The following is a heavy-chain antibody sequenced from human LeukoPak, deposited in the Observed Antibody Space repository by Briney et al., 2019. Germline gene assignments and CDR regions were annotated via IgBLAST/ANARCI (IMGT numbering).Heavy chain of an antibody. Sequence: SETLSLTCTVSGDSMSSYYWSWIRQPAGKGLEWIGRIYTSGSTNYNPSLKSRVTMSLDTSKNQFSLKLNSVTAADTAVYYCAGDGTGYSSGWYPFDYWGQGTLVTVSS. V-gene: IGHV4-4*07. CDR3: AGDGTGYSSGWYPFDY. D-gene: IGHD6-19*01. CDR1: GDSMSSYY. CDR2: IYTSGST. J-gene: IGHJ4*02.